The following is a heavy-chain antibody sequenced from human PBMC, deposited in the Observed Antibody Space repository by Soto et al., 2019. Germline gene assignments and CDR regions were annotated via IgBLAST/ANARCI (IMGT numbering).Heavy chain of an antibody. CDR1: GFRCSSAG. Sequence: GGYVGLGCAGSGFRCSSAGMRWVGQSPGKGLVWIGRIKSKTDGATTDYAGPVKGRFTISRDDSKKTLFVQMNGLKTEVTAVYYCTTIIPNGQWELGPWGQAT. CDR3: TTIIPNGQWELGP. J-gene: IGHJ5*02. V-gene: IGHV3-15*05. D-gene: IGHD1-26*01. CDR2: IKSKTDGATT.